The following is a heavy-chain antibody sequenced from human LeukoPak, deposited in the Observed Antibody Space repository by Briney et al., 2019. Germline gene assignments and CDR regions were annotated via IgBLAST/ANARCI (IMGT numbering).Heavy chain of an antibody. V-gene: IGHV3-33*08. Sequence: GRSLRLSCAASGFTFSSYGMHWVRQAPGKGLEWVAVIWYGGSNKYYADSVKGRFTISRDNSKNTLYLQMNSLRAEDTAVYYCARERTYYDFWSGYEAFDYWGQGTLVTVSS. J-gene: IGHJ4*02. D-gene: IGHD3-3*01. CDR1: GFTFSSYG. CDR3: ARERTYYDFWSGYEAFDY. CDR2: IWYGGSNK.